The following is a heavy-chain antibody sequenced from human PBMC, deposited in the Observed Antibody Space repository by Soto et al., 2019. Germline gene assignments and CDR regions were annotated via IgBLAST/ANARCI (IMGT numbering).Heavy chain of an antibody. D-gene: IGHD2-15*01. V-gene: IGHV4-39*01. Sequence: QLQLQESGPGLVKPSETLSLTCTVSGGSISSSSYYWGWIRQPPGKGLEWIGSIYYSGSTYYNPSLKSRVTISVDTSKNQFSLKLSSMTAADTAVYYCARHPGAVAAPFDYWGQGTLVTVSS. CDR3: ARHPGAVAAPFDY. J-gene: IGHJ4*02. CDR2: IYYSGST. CDR1: GGSISSSSYY.